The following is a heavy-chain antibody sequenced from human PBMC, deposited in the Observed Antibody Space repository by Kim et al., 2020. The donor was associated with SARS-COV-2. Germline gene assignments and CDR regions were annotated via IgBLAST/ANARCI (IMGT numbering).Heavy chain of an antibody. CDR3: ARLSPYGFGYYFDS. CDR1: GFTFSTYA. V-gene: IGHV3-23*01. D-gene: IGHD5-18*01. CDR2: ISGNGRIT. Sequence: GGSLRLSCAASGFTFSTYAMSWVRQAPGKGLEWVSSISGNGRITYYADSVKGRFTFSRDNSKNTLYLQMNSLRVEDTAVYYCARLSPYGFGYYFDSWGRGTLVTVSS. J-gene: IGHJ4*02.